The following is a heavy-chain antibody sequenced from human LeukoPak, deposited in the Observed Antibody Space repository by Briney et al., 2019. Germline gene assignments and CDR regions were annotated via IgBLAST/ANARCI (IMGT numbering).Heavy chain of an antibody. Sequence: SETLSLTCTVSGGSISSHYWSWIRQPPGKTLEWIGYIYYSGSTNYNPSLRSRVTISVDSSKNQFSLNLSSVTAADTAVYYCARGSGQWGFDSWGQGTLVTVSS. CDR1: GGSISSHY. D-gene: IGHD3-10*01. CDR2: IYYSGST. CDR3: ARGSGQWGFDS. J-gene: IGHJ4*02. V-gene: IGHV4-59*11.